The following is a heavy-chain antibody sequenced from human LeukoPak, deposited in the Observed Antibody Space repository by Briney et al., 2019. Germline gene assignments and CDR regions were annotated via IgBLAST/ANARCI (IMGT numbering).Heavy chain of an antibody. CDR1: GYTFTTYN. D-gene: IGHD3-22*01. V-gene: IGHV1-8*01. CDR3: KRWAHDSSGDYPGH. Sequence: ASVRVSCKASGYTFTTYNINWVRQAPGQGLEWVGWLIPNSGNTGYAQKFQGRVTMTRDTSISTAYMELSNPRSEDTAVYYCKRWAHDSSGDYPGHWGQGTLVTVSP. CDR2: LIPNSGNT. J-gene: IGHJ4*02.